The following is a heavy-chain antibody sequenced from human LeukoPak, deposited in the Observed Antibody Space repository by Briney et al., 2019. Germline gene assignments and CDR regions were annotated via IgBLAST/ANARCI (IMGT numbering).Heavy chain of an antibody. Sequence: GGSLRLSCAASGFTFSSYWMSWVRQAPGKGLEWVANIKQDGSEKYYVDSVKGRFTISRDNAKNSLYLQINSLRAEDTAVYYCASRVGNYGGNSVDYWGQGTLVTVSS. D-gene: IGHD4-23*01. V-gene: IGHV3-7*01. CDR1: GFTFSSYW. CDR3: ASRVGNYGGNSVDY. CDR2: IKQDGSEK. J-gene: IGHJ4*02.